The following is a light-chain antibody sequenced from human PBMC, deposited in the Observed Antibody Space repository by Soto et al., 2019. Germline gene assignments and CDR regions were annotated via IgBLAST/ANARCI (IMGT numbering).Light chain of an antibody. J-gene: IGKJ1*01. V-gene: IGKV3-20*01. CDR3: QQYGTSTT. CDR1: QSVRNSL. CDR2: DAS. Sequence: EIVWTQSPGTLSLSPGERATLSCRASQSVRNSLLAWYQQSPGQPPRLLIYDASTRAPGIPDRFSGSGSGTDFTLTIRRLEPEDFAVYYCQQYGTSTTCGQGTKGDIK.